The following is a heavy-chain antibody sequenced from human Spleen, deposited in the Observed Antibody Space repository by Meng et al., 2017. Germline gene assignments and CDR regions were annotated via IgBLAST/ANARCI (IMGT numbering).Heavy chain of an antibody. V-gene: IGHV5-51*01. Sequence: KVSCKASGYTFTRKWIGWVRQMPGKGLEWIGIIYPYDSDIRYSPSFQGQVTISADKSISTLYLQWSSLKASDTAMYYCARHPDLAEVDDPFAIWGQGTMVTVSS. CDR1: GYTFTRKW. CDR2: IYPYDSDI. J-gene: IGHJ3*02. CDR3: ARHPDLAEVDDPFAI.